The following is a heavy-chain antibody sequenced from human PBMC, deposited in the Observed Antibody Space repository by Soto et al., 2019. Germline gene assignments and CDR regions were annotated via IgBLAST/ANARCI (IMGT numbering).Heavy chain of an antibody. J-gene: IGHJ6*02. D-gene: IGHD3-3*01. CDR2: INHSGST. CDR3: ARAARSITIFGVVTLNGMDV. CDR1: GGSFSGYY. Sequence: SETLSLTCAVYGGSFSGYYWSWIRQPPGKGLEWIGEINHSGSTNYNPSLKSRVTISVDTSKNQFSLKLSSVTAADTAVYYCARAARSITIFGVVTLNGMDVWGQGTTVTVSS. V-gene: IGHV4-34*01.